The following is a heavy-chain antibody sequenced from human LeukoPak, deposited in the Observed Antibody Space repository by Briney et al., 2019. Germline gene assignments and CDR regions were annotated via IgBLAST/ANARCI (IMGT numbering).Heavy chain of an antibody. J-gene: IGHJ4*02. V-gene: IGHV3-21*01. Sequence: GGSLRLSCAASGFTFSSYSMNWVRQAPGKGLEWVSSISSSSSYVYYADSVKGRFTISRDNAKNSLYLQMNSLRAEDTAVYYCAREKSTTVADTFDYWGQGTLVTVSS. D-gene: IGHD6-19*01. CDR1: GFTFSSYS. CDR3: AREKSTTVADTFDY. CDR2: ISSSSSYV.